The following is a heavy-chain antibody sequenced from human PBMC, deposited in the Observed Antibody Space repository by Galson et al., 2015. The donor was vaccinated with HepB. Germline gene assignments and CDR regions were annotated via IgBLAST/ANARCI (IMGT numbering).Heavy chain of an antibody. V-gene: IGHV3-53*01. CDR2: IYSVGTT. CDR1: GFTVTKNH. Sequence: SLRLSCAASGFTVTKNHMTWVRRAPGKGLEWLSIIYSVGTTYYADSVKGRFTISRDNSKNTLYLQMNSLRAEDTAIYYCLGFPGYWGQGTLVTVSS. J-gene: IGHJ4*02. D-gene: IGHD2-15*01. CDR3: LGFPGY.